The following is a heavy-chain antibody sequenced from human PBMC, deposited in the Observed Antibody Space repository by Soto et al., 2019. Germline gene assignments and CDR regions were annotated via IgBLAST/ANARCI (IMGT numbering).Heavy chain of an antibody. CDR2: ISGSGGST. CDR3: AKGGMGRSAAADLYDAFDI. D-gene: IGHD6-13*01. V-gene: IGHV3-23*01. CDR1: GFTFSSYA. Sequence: GGSLRLSCAASGFTFSSYAMSWVRQAPGKGLEWVSAISGSGGSTYYADSGKGRFKISRDNSKNRRYLQMNSLRAEDKAVYYCAKGGMGRSAAADLYDAFDIWGQGTMVTVSS. J-gene: IGHJ3*02.